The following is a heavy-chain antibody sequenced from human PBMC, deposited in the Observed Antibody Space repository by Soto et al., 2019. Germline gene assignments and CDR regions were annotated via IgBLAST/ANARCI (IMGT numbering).Heavy chain of an antibody. V-gene: IGHV1-69*13. D-gene: IGHD5-18*01. J-gene: IGHJ4*02. CDR3: ARGDVDTAMASGY. CDR2: IIPIFGTA. Sequence: SVKVSCKASGGTFSIYAIIWVRQAPGQGLEWMGGIIPIFGTANYAQKFQGRVTITADESTSTAYMELSSLRSEDTAVYYCARGDVDTAMASGYWGQGTLVTVSS. CDR1: GGTFSIYA.